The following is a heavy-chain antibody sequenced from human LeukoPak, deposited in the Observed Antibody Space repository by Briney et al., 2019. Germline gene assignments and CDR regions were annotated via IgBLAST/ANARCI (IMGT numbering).Heavy chain of an antibody. CDR1: GFTFSSYA. V-gene: IGHV3-23*03. J-gene: IGHJ3*02. Sequence: PGGSLRLSCAASGFTFSSYAMTWVRQAPGKGLEWVSVVYSGGTTYYADSVKGRFTISRDNSKNTLYLQMNSLRTEDTAVYYCARYYDSSGRTPGGIDIWGQGTMVTVSS. D-gene: IGHD3-22*01. CDR3: ARYYDSSGRTPGGIDI. CDR2: VYSGGTT.